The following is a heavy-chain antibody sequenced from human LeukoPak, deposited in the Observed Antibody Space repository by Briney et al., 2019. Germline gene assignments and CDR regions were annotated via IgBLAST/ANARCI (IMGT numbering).Heavy chain of an antibody. J-gene: IGHJ3*02. CDR3: ARRIAVADDAFDI. D-gene: IGHD6-19*01. V-gene: IGHV4-39*01. CDR1: GGSISSTSYY. CDR2: IYYSGGT. Sequence: SETLSLTCTVSGGSISSTSYYWGWIRQPPGKGLEWIGSIYYSGGTYYNPSLKSRVTISVDTSKNQFSLNLSSVTAADTAVYYCARRIAVADDAFDIWGQGTMVTVSS.